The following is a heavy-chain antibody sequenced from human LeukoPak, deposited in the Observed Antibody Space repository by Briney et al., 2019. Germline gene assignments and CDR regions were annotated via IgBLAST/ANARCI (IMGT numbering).Heavy chain of an antibody. CDR3: ARVALHYYYYGMDV. Sequence: GASVKVSCKASGYTFTSYGISWVRQAPGQGLEWMGWISAYNGNTNYAQKLQGRVTMTTDTSTSTAYMELRSLRSDDTAVYYCARVALHYYYYGMDVWGQGTTVTVSS. J-gene: IGHJ6*02. V-gene: IGHV1-18*01. CDR1: GYTFTSYG. CDR2: ISAYNGNT.